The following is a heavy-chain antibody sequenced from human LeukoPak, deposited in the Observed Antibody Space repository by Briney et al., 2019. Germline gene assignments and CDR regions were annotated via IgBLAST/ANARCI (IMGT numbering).Heavy chain of an antibody. CDR3: AREGYSYGYAGY. CDR1: GYTFTSYY. Sequence: VASVKVSCKASGYTFTSYYMHWVRQAPGQGLEWMGIINPSGGSTSYAQKFQGRVTMTRDMSTSTVYMELSSLRSEDTAVYYCAREGYSYGYAGYWGQGTLVTVSS. V-gene: IGHV1-46*01. J-gene: IGHJ4*02. D-gene: IGHD5-18*01. CDR2: INPSGGST.